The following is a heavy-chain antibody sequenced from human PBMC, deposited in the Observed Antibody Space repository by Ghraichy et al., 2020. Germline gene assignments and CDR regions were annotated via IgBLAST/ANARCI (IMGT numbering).Heavy chain of an antibody. CDR1: GFTFSSYA. CDR2: ISGSGGST. Sequence: GSLRLSCAASGFTFSSYAMSWVRQAPGKGLEWVSAISGSGGSTYYADSVKGRFTISRDNSKNTLYLQMNSLRAEDTAVYYCAKRGPGYCSGGSCYGVEEVGFDYWGQGTLVTVSS. CDR3: AKRGPGYCSGGSCYGVEEVGFDY. D-gene: IGHD2-15*01. J-gene: IGHJ4*02. V-gene: IGHV3-23*01.